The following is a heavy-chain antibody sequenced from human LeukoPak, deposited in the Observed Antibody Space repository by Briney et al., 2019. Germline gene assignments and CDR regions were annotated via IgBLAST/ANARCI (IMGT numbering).Heavy chain of an antibody. CDR3: ARTGGSGYLNYYMDV. CDR1: GFTFSSYW. Sequence: GGSLRLSCAASGFTFSSYWMSWVRQAPGKGLEWVANIKQDGSEKYYVDSVKGRFTISRDNAKNSLYLQMNSLRAEDTAVYYCARTGGSGYLNYYMDVWGKGTTVTVSS. D-gene: IGHD3-3*01. J-gene: IGHJ6*03. V-gene: IGHV3-7*01. CDR2: IKQDGSEK.